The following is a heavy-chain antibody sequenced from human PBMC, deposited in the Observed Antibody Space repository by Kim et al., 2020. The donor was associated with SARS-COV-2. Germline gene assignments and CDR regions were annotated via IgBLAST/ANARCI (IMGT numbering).Heavy chain of an antibody. CDR2: ISAYNGNT. CDR3: ARDRRCSSTSCYRFYYYYMDV. D-gene: IGHD2-2*01. V-gene: IGHV1-18*01. Sequence: ASVKVSCKASGYTFTSYGISWVRQAPGQGLEWMGWISAYNGNTNYAQKLQGRVTMTTDTSTSTAYMELRSLRSDDTAVYYCARDRRCSSTSCYRFYYYYMDVWGKGTTVTVSS. J-gene: IGHJ6*03. CDR1: GYTFTSYG.